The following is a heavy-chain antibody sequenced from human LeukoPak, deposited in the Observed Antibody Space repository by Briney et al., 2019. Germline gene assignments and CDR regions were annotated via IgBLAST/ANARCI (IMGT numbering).Heavy chain of an antibody. CDR3: ARVSDRYFEY. CDR2: INPSGGST. J-gene: IGHJ4*02. V-gene: IGHV1-46*01. D-gene: IGHD3-9*01. Sequence: MHWVGQAPGQGVEGMGIINPSGGSTSYAQKFQGRVTMTRDTSTSTVYMELSSLRSEDTAVYYCARVSDRYFEYWGQGTLVTVSS.